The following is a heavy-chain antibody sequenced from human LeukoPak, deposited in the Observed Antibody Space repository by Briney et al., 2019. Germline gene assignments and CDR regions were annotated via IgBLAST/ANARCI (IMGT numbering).Heavy chain of an antibody. CDR3: ARETHEYSSSYTDYSDY. CDR2: IYYSGST. D-gene: IGHD6-6*01. J-gene: IGHJ4*02. Sequence: SETLSLTCTVSGGSISSYYWSWIRQPPGKGLEWIGYIYYSGSTNYNPSLKSRVTISVDTSKNQFSLKLSSVTAADTAVYYCARETHEYSSSYTDYSDYWGQGTLVTVSS. V-gene: IGHV4-59*12. CDR1: GGSISSYY.